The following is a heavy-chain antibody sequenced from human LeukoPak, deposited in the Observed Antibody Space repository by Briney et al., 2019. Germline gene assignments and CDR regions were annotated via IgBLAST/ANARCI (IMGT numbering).Heavy chain of an antibody. CDR2: IYYSGST. V-gene: IGHV4-59*12. Sequence: SETLSLTCTASGGSISSYYWSWIRQPPGKGLEWIGYIYYSGSTNYNPSLKSRVTISVDTSKNQFSLKLSSVTAADTAVYYCARGVDTAMVSVLYYYYGMDVWGQGTTVTVSS. D-gene: IGHD5-18*01. CDR3: ARGVDTAMVSVLYYYYGMDV. J-gene: IGHJ6*02. CDR1: GGSISSYY.